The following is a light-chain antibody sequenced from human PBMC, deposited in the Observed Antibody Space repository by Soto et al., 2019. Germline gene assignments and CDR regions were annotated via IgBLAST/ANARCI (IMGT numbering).Light chain of an antibody. V-gene: IGKV1-5*03. Sequence: DIQMTQSPSTLSASVGDRVTITCRASQSISSWLAWYQQKPGQAPKLPIYKASSLESGVPSRFSGSGSGADFTLTISSLQPDDLATYYCQQYNSYPLTFGQGTKVEIK. J-gene: IGKJ1*01. CDR2: KAS. CDR1: QSISSW. CDR3: QQYNSYPLT.